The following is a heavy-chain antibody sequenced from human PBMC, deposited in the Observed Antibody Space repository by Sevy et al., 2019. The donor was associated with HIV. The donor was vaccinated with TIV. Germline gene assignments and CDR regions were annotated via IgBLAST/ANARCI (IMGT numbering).Heavy chain of an antibody. Sequence: ASVKVSCKVSGYTLTQLSMHWVRQAPGKGLEWMGSFDPEDGETRYAKMLQGRVTLTADTSTDTDYMELRSLKSEDTAVYSCATTTDYYDSSGSPFDYWGQGTLVTVSS. CDR2: FDPEDGET. V-gene: IGHV1-24*01. J-gene: IGHJ4*02. CDR3: ATTTDYYDSSGSPFDY. D-gene: IGHD3-22*01. CDR1: GYTLTQLS.